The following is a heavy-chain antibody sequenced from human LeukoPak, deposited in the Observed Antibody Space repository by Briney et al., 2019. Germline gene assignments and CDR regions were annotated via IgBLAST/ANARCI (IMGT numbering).Heavy chain of an antibody. V-gene: IGHV1-69*06. CDR2: IIPIFGTA. CDR1: GGTFSSYA. D-gene: IGHD3-3*01. CDR3: ARGPHRRTYDRDNWFDP. Sequence: ASVKVSCKASGGTFSSYAISWVRQAPGQGLEWMGGIIPIFGTANYAQKFQGRVTITADKSTSTVYMELSSLRSEDTAVYYCARGPHRRTYDRDNWFDPWGQGTLVTVSS. J-gene: IGHJ5*02.